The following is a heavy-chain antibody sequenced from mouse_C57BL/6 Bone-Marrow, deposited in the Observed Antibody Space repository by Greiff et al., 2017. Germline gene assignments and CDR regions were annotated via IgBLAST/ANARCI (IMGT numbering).Heavy chain of an antibody. D-gene: IGHD1-3*01. CDR3: SRLGGKGGVDY. J-gene: IGHJ2*01. V-gene: IGHV1-69*01. CDR1: GYTFTSYW. Sequence: VQLQQPGAELVMPGASVKLSCKASGYTFTSYWMHWVKQRPGQGLEWIGAIDPSDSYTNYNQKFKGKSTLTVDKSSSTAYMQRSSLTSEDSAVYYCSRLGGKGGVDYWGQGTALTVSS. CDR2: IDPSDSYT.